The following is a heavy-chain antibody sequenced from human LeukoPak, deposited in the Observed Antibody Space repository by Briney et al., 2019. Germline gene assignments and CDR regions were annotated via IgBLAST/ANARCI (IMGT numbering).Heavy chain of an antibody. V-gene: IGHV3-23*01. CDR2: ISGSGGST. CDR3: AKKSGIAAAGDSDY. D-gene: IGHD6-13*01. Sequence: PGGSLRLSCAASGFTFSSYAMSWVRQAPGKGLEWVSAISGSGGSTYYADSVKGRFTISRDNSKNTLYLQMNSLRAGDTAVYYCAKKSGIAAAGDSDYWGQGTLVTVSS. J-gene: IGHJ4*02. CDR1: GFTFSSYA.